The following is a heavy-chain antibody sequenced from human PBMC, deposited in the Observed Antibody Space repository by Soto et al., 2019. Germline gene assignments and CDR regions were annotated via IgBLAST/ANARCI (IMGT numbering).Heavy chain of an antibody. CDR1: GVTFNRQY. D-gene: IGHD5-12*01. V-gene: IGHV1-69*13. J-gene: IGHJ4*02. CDR3: ATSEGRDGYSFDY. CDR2: IIPMFGTP. Sequence: GASVNVSCKSSGVTFNRQYIRWVRQAPGQGLECMGGIIPMFGTPHYAEKFQDRVTITADESTGTAYLELSSLTSEDTAVYYCATSEGRDGYSFDYWGPGTLVTVSS.